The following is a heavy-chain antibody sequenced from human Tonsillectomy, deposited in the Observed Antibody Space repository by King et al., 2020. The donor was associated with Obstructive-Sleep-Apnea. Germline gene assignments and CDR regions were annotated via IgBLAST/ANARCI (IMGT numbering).Heavy chain of an antibody. CDR3: ARVGGGYNLDFYYGMDV. D-gene: IGHD5-24*01. CDR2: ISAYNGNT. Sequence: QLVQSGAEVKKPGASVKVSCKASGYTFTNYGITWVRQAPGQGPEWMGWISAYNGNTNYAQKLQGRVTMTTDTSTSTDYMELRSLRSDDTAVYYCARVGGGYNLDFYYGMDVWGQGTTVTVSS. V-gene: IGHV1-18*01. J-gene: IGHJ6*02. CDR1: GYTFTNYG.